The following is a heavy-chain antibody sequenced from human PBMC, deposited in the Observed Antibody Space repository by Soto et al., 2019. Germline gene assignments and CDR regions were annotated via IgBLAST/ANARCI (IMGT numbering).Heavy chain of an antibody. D-gene: IGHD1-26*01. Sequence: GGSLRLSCAASGFTFSSYGMHWVRQAPGKGLEWVAVISYDGSNKYYADSVKGRFTISRDNSKNTLYLQMNSLRAEDTAVYYCAKESIVGDTKAEYVFDYWGQGTLVTSPQ. J-gene: IGHJ4*02. V-gene: IGHV3-30*18. CDR2: ISYDGSNK. CDR3: AKESIVGDTKAEYVFDY. CDR1: GFTFSSYG.